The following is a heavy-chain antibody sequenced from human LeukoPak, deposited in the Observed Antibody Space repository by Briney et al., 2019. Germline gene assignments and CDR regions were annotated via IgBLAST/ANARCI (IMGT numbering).Heavy chain of an antibody. CDR3: ARAAAADPKNWFDP. CDR1: GYSINSGHY. CDR2: IHHSGTT. D-gene: IGHD6-13*01. Sequence: SETLSLTCAVSGYSINSGHYWGWIRQPPGKGLEWIGSIHHSGTTYYNPSLKSRVTISGDTSKNQFSLKLTPVTATDTAVYYCARAAAADPKNWFDPWGQGTLVTVSS. J-gene: IGHJ5*02. V-gene: IGHV4-38-2*01.